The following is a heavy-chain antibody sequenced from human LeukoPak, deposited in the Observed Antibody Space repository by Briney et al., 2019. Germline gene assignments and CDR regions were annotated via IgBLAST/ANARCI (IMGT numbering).Heavy chain of an antibody. V-gene: IGHV3-7*01. CDR1: GSTFSSYW. D-gene: IGHD5-18*01. CDR3: ARSGYSYGEYYFDY. CDR2: IKQDGSEK. Sequence: GGSLRLSCAASGSTFSSYWISWIRQAPGKGLEWVANIKQDGSEKNYVDSVKGRFTISRDNAKNSLYLQMNSLRDEDTAVYYCARSGYSYGEYYFDYWGQGTLVTVSS. J-gene: IGHJ4*02.